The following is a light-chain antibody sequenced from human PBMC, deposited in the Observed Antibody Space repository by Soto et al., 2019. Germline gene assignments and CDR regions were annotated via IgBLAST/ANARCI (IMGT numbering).Light chain of an antibody. V-gene: IGLV1-44*01. Sequence: QSVLTQPPSASGTPGQRVTIACSGSSSNIGSTTVKWYQQLPGTAPKLLIYNNNQRPSGVPDRFSGSKSGTSASLAISGLRSEDEADYYCAAWDDSLSGYVVFGGGTKVTVL. CDR3: AAWDDSLSGYVV. CDR2: NNN. CDR1: SSNIGSTT. J-gene: IGLJ2*01.